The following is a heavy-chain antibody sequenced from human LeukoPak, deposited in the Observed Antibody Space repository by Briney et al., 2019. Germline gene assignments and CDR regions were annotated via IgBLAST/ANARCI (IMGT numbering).Heavy chain of an antibody. CDR1: GGPFSGYY. V-gene: IGHV4-34*01. J-gene: IGHJ4*02. CDR3: ARDTGRTYFDY. CDR2: INHSGSA. Sequence: PSETLSLTCAVYGGPFSGYYWSWIRQPPGKGLEWIGEINHSGSANYNPSLKSRVTISVDMSKNQFSLKLSSVTAADTAVYYCARDTGRTYFDYWGQGTLVTVSS. D-gene: IGHD1-14*01.